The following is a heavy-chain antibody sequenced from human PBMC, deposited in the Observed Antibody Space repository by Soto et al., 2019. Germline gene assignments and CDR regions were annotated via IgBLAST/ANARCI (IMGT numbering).Heavy chain of an antibody. CDR1: GGSIRSYY. V-gene: IGHV4-59*01. CDR2: IYYSGST. J-gene: IGHJ5*02. D-gene: IGHD1-26*01. Sequence: SETLSLTCTVSGGSIRSYYWSWIRQPPGKGLKWIGYIYYSGSTNYNPSLKSRVTISVDTSKNQFSLKLSSVTAADTAVYYCASASRRVVGSNKSNWFDRGGQGTVVT. CDR3: ASASRRVVGSNKSNWFDR.